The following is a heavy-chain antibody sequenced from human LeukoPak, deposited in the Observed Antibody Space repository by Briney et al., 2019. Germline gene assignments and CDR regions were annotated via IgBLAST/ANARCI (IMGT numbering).Heavy chain of an antibody. CDR1: GFTFSRDW. J-gene: IGHJ4*02. V-gene: IGHV3-74*01. CDR2: LNSDRSFT. Sequence: PGGSLRLSCAASGFTFSRDWMHWVRQAPGEGLVWVSRLNSDRSFTSYADSVEGRFTISRDNAKNTLYLQMNSLRAEDTAVYYCAREGHGLVDYWGQGTLVTVSS. D-gene: IGHD5-24*01. CDR3: AREGHGLVDY.